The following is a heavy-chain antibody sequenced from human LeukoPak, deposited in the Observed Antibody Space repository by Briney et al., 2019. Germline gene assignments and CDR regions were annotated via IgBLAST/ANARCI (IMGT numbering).Heavy chain of an antibody. CDR2: ISGSGGST. Sequence: GGSLRLSCVVSGFTFSSYAMSWVRQAPGKGLERVSGISGSGGSTYYADSVKGRFTISRDNSKNTLYLQMNSLRAEDTAVYYCAKDRTITMIVVAYYWGQGTLVTVSS. D-gene: IGHD3-22*01. CDR3: AKDRTITMIVVAYY. CDR1: GFTFSSYA. V-gene: IGHV3-23*01. J-gene: IGHJ4*02.